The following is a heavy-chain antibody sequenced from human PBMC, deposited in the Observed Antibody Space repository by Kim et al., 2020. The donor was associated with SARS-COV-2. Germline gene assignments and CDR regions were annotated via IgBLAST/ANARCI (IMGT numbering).Heavy chain of an antibody. Sequence: GGSLRLSCVVSGFNLDDYAMHWVRQVPGKGLEWVAGIIWNGSTVGYEESVKGRFTISRDNAKNSLYLEMNSLRVEDTALYFCAKDRTVDRSIIMAGLDVWGQGTTVTVSS. CDR1: GFNLDDYA. D-gene: IGHD3-16*01. CDR2: IIWNGSTV. V-gene: IGHV3-9*01. CDR3: AKDRTVDRSIIMAGLDV. J-gene: IGHJ6*02.